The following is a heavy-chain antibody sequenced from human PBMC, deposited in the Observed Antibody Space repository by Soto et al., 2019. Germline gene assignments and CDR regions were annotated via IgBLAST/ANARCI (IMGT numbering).Heavy chain of an antibody. CDR2: TYYRSKWYN. D-gene: IGHD1-1*01. J-gene: IGHJ3*02. CDR3: AGGINSAIDI. CDR1: GDSVSSNNVA. Sequence: PSQTLPLTCVISGDSVSSNNVAWNWIRQSPSRGLEWLGRTYYRSKWYNNYAVSVKSRTTINADTSKNQFSLQLASVTPEDTAVYYCAGGINSAIDIWGQGTMVTVSS. V-gene: IGHV6-1*01.